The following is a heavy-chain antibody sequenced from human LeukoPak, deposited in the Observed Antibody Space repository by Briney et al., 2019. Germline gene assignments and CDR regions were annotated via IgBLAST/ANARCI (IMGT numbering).Heavy chain of an antibody. J-gene: IGHJ4*02. CDR3: ARTMTTVHTHGELDF. Sequence: ASVKVSCKASGYTFTSYGISWVRQAPGQGLEWMGWISAYNGNTNYAQKLQGRVTMTTDTSTSTAYMELRNLSSDDTAIYYCARTMTTVHTHGELDFWGQGTLVAVSS. V-gene: IGHV1-18*01. CDR1: GYTFTSYG. CDR2: ISAYNGNT. D-gene: IGHD4-17*01.